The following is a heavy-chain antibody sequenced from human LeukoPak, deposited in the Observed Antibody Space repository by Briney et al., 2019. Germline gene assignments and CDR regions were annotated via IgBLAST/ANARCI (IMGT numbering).Heavy chain of an antibody. V-gene: IGHV4-34*01. D-gene: IGHD3-3*02. Sequence: PSETLSLTCAVYGGSFSGYYWTWIRQPPGKGLEWLGEIHHSGSTNYNPSLKSRVTISVDTSKNHFSLTLSSVTAADTAVYYCVRRHSHYHRSNWCDPWGQGTLVTVSS. CDR3: VRRHSHYHRSNWCDP. J-gene: IGHJ5*02. CDR1: GGSFSGYY. CDR2: IHHSGST.